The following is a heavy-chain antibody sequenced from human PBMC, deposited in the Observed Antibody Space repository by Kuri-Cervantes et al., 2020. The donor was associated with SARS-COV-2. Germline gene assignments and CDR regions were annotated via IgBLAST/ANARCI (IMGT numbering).Heavy chain of an antibody. Sequence: SVKVSCKASGGTFSSYAISWVRQAPGQGLEWMGGIIPIFGTANYAQKFQGRVTITADKSTSTAYMELSSLRSEDTAVYYCARRVTGTLGYWFDPWGQGTLVTVSS. V-gene: IGHV1-69*06. CDR2: IIPIFGTA. D-gene: IGHD1-20*01. CDR1: GGTFSSYA. CDR3: ARRVTGTLGYWFDP. J-gene: IGHJ5*02.